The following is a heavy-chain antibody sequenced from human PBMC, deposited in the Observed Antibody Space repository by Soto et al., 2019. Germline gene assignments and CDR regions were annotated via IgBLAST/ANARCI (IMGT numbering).Heavy chain of an antibody. V-gene: IGHV3-21*01. CDR3: ARDIAVAGYYYYGMDV. Sequence: GRSRTLSWPAAAFTFTSYSMNCVRQPPGNVLEWVSSISSSSYIYYADSVKGRFTISRDNAKNSLYLQMNSLRAEDTAVYYCARDIAVAGYYYYGMDVWGQGTTVTVSS. J-gene: IGHJ6*02. CDR1: AFTFTSYS. D-gene: IGHD6-19*01. CDR2: ISSSSYI.